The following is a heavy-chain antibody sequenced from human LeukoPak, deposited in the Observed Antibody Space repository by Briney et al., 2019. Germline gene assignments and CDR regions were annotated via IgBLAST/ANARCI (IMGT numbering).Heavy chain of an antibody. CDR3: ARGEDGDYYFQH. CDR2: IYYSGSA. Sequence: SETLSLTCTVSGGSVSSGSYYWSWIRQPPGKGLEWIGYIYYSGSANYNPSLKSRVTISVDTSKNQFSLKLSSVTAADTAVYYCARGEDGDYYFQHWGQGTLVTVSS. CDR1: GGSVSSGSYY. D-gene: IGHD4-17*01. J-gene: IGHJ1*01. V-gene: IGHV4-61*01.